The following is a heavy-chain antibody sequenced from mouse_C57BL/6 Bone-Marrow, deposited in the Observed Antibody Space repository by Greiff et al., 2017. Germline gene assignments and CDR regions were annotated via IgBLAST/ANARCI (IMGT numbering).Heavy chain of an antibody. D-gene: IGHD1-1*01. J-gene: IGHJ1*03. CDR3: GRGNTVVAHWYFEV. V-gene: IGHV1-52*01. CDR1: GYTFTSYW. Sequence: VQLQQPGAELVRPGSSVKLSCKASGYTFTSYWMHWVKQRPIQGLEWIGNIDPSDSETHYNQKFKDKATLTVDKSSSTAYMQLSSLTSEDSAVYYCGRGNTVVAHWYFEVWGTGTTVTVSS. CDR2: IDPSDSET.